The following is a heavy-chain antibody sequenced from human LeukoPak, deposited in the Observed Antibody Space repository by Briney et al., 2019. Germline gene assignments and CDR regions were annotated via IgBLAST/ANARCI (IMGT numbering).Heavy chain of an antibody. CDR1: GFTFSSYA. CDR3: ARKRFLEWLSRGDGMDV. J-gene: IGHJ6*02. CDR2: ISGSGGST. Sequence: QPGGSLRLSCAASGFTFSSYAMSWVRQAPGKGLEWVSAISGSGGSTYYADSVKGRFTISRDNAKNSLYLQMNSLRAEDTAVYYCARKRFLEWLSRGDGMDVWGQGTTVTVSS. D-gene: IGHD3-3*01. V-gene: IGHV3-23*01.